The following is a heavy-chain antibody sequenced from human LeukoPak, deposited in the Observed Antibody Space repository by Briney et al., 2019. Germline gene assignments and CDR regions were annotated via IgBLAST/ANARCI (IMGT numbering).Heavy chain of an antibody. CDR3: ARHGDYCFDL. V-gene: IGHV3-7*01. Sequence: GGSLRLSCAASGFAFSSRWMGWVRQAPGKGLEWVANIRNDGLTQYYLDSVKGRFTISRDNAKDSLSLQMNSLRAEDTAVYFCARHGDYCFDLWGQGTLVTVSS. D-gene: IGHD4-17*01. CDR1: GFAFSSRW. J-gene: IGHJ4*02. CDR2: IRNDGLTQ.